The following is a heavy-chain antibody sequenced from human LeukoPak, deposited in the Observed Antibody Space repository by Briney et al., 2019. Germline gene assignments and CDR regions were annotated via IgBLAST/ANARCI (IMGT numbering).Heavy chain of an antibody. CDR3: ARGVTVTTAVDY. D-gene: IGHD4-17*01. CDR1: GASISSGSYY. Sequence: SETLSLTCTVSGASISSGSYYWSWIRQPAGKGLEWIGEINHSGSTNYNPSLKSRVTISVDTSKNQFSLKLSSVTAADTAVYYCARGVTVTTAVDYWGQGTLVTVSP. V-gene: IGHV4-61*10. CDR2: INHSGST. J-gene: IGHJ4*02.